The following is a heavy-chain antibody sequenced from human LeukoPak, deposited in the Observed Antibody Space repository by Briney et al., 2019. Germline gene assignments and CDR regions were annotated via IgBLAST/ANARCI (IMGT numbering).Heavy chain of an antibody. CDR3: AKDGSWSCTD. J-gene: IGHJ4*02. CDR1: GFTFSRNA. D-gene: IGHD2-8*02. CDR2: IAHHGSNK. V-gene: IGHV3-30*02. Sequence: TGGSLRLSCAASGFTFSRNAIHWVRQGPGKGLEWVSYIAHHGSNKYYADSVKGRFTTSRDNSKRTLYLQMNSLRADDTAVYYCAKDGSWSCTDWGQGTLVTVSS.